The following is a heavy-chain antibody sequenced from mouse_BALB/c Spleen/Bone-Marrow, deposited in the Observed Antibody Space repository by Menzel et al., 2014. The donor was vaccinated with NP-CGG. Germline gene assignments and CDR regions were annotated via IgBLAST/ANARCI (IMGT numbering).Heavy chain of an antibody. CDR3: ASPPNYIDHHRDFDV. Sequence: EVKLVESGGDLLKPGGSLKLSCAASGFTFSTYGMSRVRQTPDKRLVCVATISRGGSYTYYPDTVKVRFTISRDNDKNTLCLQMSSLKSEDTDMYYCASPPNYIDHHRDFDVWGAGTTVTGSS. D-gene: IGHD1-3*01. CDR2: ISRGGSYT. V-gene: IGHV5-6*01. CDR1: GFTFSTYG. J-gene: IGHJ1*01.